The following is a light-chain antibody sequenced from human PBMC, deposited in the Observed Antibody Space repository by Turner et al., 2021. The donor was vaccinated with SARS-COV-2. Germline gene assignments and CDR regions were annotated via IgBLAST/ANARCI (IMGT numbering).Light chain of an antibody. CDR2: GAS. J-gene: IGKJ1*01. V-gene: IGKV3-15*01. Sequence: EIVMTQSPATLSVSPGERATLSCRASQSVSSNLAWYQQKPGQAPRLLIYGASTRATGIPARFSGSGSGTEFILTISSLQSEEVAVYYCQQYNNWPWTFGQGTKVEIK. CDR1: QSVSSN. CDR3: QQYNNWPWT.